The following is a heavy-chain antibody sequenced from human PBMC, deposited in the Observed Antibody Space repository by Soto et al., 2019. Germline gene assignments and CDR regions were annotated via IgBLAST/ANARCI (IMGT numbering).Heavy chain of an antibody. D-gene: IGHD3-16*01. CDR1: GYTFTTHG. V-gene: IGHV1-18*04. CDR3: ARDRVAGILGEACEI. J-gene: IGHJ3*02. CDR2: INPYNANV. Sequence: QVQLVQSGAEVKKPGASVKVSCKTSGYTFTTHGINWVRQAPGQGLEWMGWINPYNANVNYAQKLQGRVTMTTDTYTSTAYMDLRSLTSADTAVYYWARDRVAGILGEACEIWGQGTMVTVSS.